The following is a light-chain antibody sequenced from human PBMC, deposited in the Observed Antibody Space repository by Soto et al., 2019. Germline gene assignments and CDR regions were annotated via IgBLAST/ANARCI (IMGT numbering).Light chain of an antibody. Sequence: QSVLTQPASVSGSPGQSITISCTGTSSDVGFYNYVSWYQQNPGKAPKLMIYDVRNRPSGVSNRFSGSKSGNTASLTISGLQAEDEADYYCSSFTNTDTLVFGTGTKLTVL. CDR2: DVR. J-gene: IGLJ1*01. CDR3: SSFTNTDTLV. CDR1: SSDVGFYNY. V-gene: IGLV2-14*01.